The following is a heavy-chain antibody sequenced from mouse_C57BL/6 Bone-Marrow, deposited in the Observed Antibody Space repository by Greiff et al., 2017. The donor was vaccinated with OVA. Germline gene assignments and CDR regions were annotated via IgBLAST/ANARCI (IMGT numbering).Heavy chain of an antibody. D-gene: IGHD3-3*01. J-gene: IGHJ2*01. Sequence: EVKLQQSGPELVKPGASVKISCKASGYTFTDYYMNWVKQSHGKSLEWIGDINPNNGGTSYNQKFKGKATLTVDKSSSTAYMELRSLTSEDSAVYYCARCGTGFDYWGQGTTLTVSS. CDR1: GYTFTDYY. V-gene: IGHV1-26*01. CDR2: INPNNGGT. CDR3: ARCGTGFDY.